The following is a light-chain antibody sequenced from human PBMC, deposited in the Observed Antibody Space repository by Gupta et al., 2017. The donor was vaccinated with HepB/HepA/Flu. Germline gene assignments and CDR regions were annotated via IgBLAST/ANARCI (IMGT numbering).Light chain of an antibody. CDR3: QSADSSGTVV. J-gene: IGLJ2*01. Sequence: SSALPQPPSVSVSPGQPARITSSGDVLPKQYAYWYQQKPGQAPVLVIYKDSERPSGIPERFSGSSSGTTVTLTISGVQAEDEADYYCQSADSSGTVVFGGGTKLTVL. V-gene: IGLV3-25*03. CDR1: VLPKQY. CDR2: KDS.